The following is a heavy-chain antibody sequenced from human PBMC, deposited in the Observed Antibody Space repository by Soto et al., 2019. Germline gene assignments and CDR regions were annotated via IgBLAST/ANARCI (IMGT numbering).Heavy chain of an antibody. Sequence: ASVKVSCKASGYTFTSYYMHWVRQAPGQGLEWMGIINPSGGSTSYAQKFQGRVTMTRDTSTSTVYMELSSLRSEDTAVYYCARSIMDDFWRETKYYYYYYGMDVWGQGTTVTVSS. CDR2: INPSGGST. CDR1: GYTFTSYY. V-gene: IGHV1-46*01. J-gene: IGHJ6*02. D-gene: IGHD3-3*01. CDR3: ARSIMDDFWRETKYYYYYYGMDV.